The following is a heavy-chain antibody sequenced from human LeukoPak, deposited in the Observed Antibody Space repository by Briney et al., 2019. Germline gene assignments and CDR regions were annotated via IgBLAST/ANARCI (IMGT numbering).Heavy chain of an antibody. V-gene: IGHV4-4*02. D-gene: IGHD3-10*01. CDR1: GGSISSYY. CDR2: IYHSGST. CDR3: AREGGVMVRGAIDY. Sequence: SETLSLTCTVSGGSISSYYWSWVRQPPGKGLEWIGEIYHSGSTNYNPSLKSRVTISVDKSKNQFSLKLSSVTAADTAVYYCAREGGVMVRGAIDYWGQGTLVTVSS. J-gene: IGHJ4*02.